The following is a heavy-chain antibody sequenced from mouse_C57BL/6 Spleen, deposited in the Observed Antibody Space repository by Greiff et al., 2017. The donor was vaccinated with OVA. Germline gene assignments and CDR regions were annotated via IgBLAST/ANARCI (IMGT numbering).Heavy chain of an antibody. D-gene: IGHD3-3*01. CDR3: ARQGDGGAMDY. CDR1: GFTFSSYG. CDR2: ISSGGSYT. J-gene: IGHJ4*01. V-gene: IGHV5-6*01. Sequence: EVMLVESGGDLVKPGGSLKLSCAASGFTFSSYGMSWVRQTPDKRLEWVATISSGGSYTYYPDSVQGRFTISRDNAKNTLYLQMSSLKSEDTAMYYCARQGDGGAMDYWGQGTSVTVSS.